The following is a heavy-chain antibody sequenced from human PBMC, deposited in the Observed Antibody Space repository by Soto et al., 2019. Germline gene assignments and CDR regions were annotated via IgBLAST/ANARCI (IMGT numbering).Heavy chain of an antibody. CDR3: ARANYYDSINHFDY. V-gene: IGHV4-30-4*01. CDR2: LYYSGST. Sequence: SETLSLTCTVSGGSITSGDYYWSWIRQPPGKGLEWIGYLYYSGSTYYNPSLKSRVTISVDTSKNQFSLKLSSVTAADTAVYYCARANYYDSINHFDYWGQGTLVTVSS. CDR1: GGSITSGDYY. J-gene: IGHJ4*02. D-gene: IGHD3-22*01.